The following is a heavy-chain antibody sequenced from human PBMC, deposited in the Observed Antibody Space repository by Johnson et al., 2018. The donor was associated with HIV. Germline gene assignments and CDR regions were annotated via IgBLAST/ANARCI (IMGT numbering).Heavy chain of an antibody. CDR2: IYSGGST. CDR3: AKTQLLADEIFNC. CDR1: GFTVSSNY. D-gene: IGHD6-19*01. J-gene: IGHJ3*01. V-gene: IGHV3-66*02. Sequence: EKLVESGGCVVQPGRSLRLSCAASGFTVSSNYMSWVRQAPGKGLEWVSVIYSGGSTYYADSVKGRFTISRDKSQNPLYLQMKSLRAEDTSVYYCAKTQLLADEIFNCWGQGTMVIGAS.